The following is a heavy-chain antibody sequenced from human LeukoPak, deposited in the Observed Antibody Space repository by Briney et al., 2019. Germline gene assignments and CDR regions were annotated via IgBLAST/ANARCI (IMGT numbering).Heavy chain of an antibody. CDR1: GFIFSSDD. CDR2: IQSNGRNK. J-gene: IGHJ4*02. D-gene: IGHD2-2*01. CDR3: ARESEGGTGTSCPDY. V-gene: IGHV3-33*05. Sequence: SGGSLRLSCAASGFIFSSDDMHWVRQAPGKGLEWVAGIQSNGRNKYYVDSVKGRFAISRDKSKSTLYLQVNSLRVEDTALYYCARESEGGTGTSCPDYWGQGTLVTVSS.